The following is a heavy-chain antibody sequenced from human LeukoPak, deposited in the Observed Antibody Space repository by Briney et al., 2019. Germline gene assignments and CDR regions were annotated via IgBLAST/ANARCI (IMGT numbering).Heavy chain of an antibody. CDR1: GFTFEIYW. V-gene: IGHV3-7*04. CDR2: IRKDGSEK. CDR3: ARHWEGVESDAFDI. D-gene: IGHD1-26*01. Sequence: GGSLRLSCAASGFTFEIYWMSWVRQAPGKGLEWVANIRKDGSEKNYVDSVKGRFTISRDNAKNSLYLQMNSLRTDDTALYYCARHWEGVESDAFDIWGQGTMVTVSS. J-gene: IGHJ3*02.